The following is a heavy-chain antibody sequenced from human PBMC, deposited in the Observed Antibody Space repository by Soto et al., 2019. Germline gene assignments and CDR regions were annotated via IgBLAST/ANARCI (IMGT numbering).Heavy chain of an antibody. D-gene: IGHD3-9*01. V-gene: IGHV3-74*01. J-gene: IGHJ3*02. CDR2: INIDGSSA. Sequence: PGGSLRLSCVASGFTFNTNWMHWVRQAPGKGLVWVSRINIDGSSANYLDSVKGRFTFSRDNAKNTVYLQMNSLTDEDTAVYYCVRGPGALVYFAFDIWGRGTTVTVSS. CDR3: VRGPGALVYFAFDI. CDR1: GFTFNTNW.